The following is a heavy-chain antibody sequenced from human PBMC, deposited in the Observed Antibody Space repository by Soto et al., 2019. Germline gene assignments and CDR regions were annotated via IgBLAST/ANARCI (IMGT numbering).Heavy chain of an antibody. CDR1: GFTFSSVA. Sequence: PGGSLRLSCAASGFTFSSVAMTWVRQAPGKGLEWVSSISDSGDSTYFADSVKGRFAISRDNSKNTLYLQMSSLRAEDTAVYYCAKGSLIPGYWGQGTLVTVSS. CDR3: AKGSLIPGY. V-gene: IGHV3-23*01. J-gene: IGHJ4*02. CDR2: ISDSGDST.